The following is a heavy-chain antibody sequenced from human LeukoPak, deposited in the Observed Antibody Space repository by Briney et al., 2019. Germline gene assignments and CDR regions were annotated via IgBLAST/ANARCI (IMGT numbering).Heavy chain of an antibody. CDR3: ARVKLSEWIQLWLLVY. J-gene: IGHJ4*02. Sequence: GGSLRLSCAASGFTFSSYSMNWVRQAPGKGLEWVSSISSSSSYIYYADSVKGRFTISRDNAKNSLYLQMNSLRAEDTAVYYCARVKLSEWIQLWLLVYWGQGTLVTVSS. V-gene: IGHV3-21*01. CDR2: ISSSSSYI. CDR1: GFTFSSYS. D-gene: IGHD5-18*01.